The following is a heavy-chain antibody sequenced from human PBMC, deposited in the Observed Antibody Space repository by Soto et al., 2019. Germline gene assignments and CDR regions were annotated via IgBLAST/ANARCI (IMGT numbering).Heavy chain of an antibody. CDR1: GGSISSSSYY. D-gene: IGHD3-9*01. J-gene: IGHJ5*02. CDR3: ARHGGSYDILTGSHTWFDP. Sequence: QLQLQESGPGLVKPSETLSLTCTVSGGSISSSSYYWGWIRQPPGKGLEWIGSIYYSGSTYYNPSLKSRVTVSVDTSKNQFALKRSYVTAADTAVDYCARHGGSYDILTGSHTWFDPWGQGTLVTVSS. CDR2: IYYSGST. V-gene: IGHV4-39*01.